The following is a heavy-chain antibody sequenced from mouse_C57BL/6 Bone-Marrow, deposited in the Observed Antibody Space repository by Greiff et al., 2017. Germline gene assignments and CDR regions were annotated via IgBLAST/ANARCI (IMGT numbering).Heavy chain of an antibody. Sequence: VQLQQSGPELVKPGASVKISCKASGYTFTDYYMNWVKQSHGKSLEWIGDINPNNGGTSYNQKFKGKATLTVDKSSSTAYMELRSLTSEDSAVYYCARWLLPLAYWGQGTLVTVSA. J-gene: IGHJ3*01. CDR1: GYTFTDYY. V-gene: IGHV1-26*01. D-gene: IGHD2-3*01. CDR3: ARWLLPLAY. CDR2: INPNNGGT.